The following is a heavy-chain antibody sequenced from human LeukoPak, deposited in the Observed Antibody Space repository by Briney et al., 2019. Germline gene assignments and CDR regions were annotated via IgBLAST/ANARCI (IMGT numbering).Heavy chain of an antibody. V-gene: IGHV5-51*01. D-gene: IGHD2-21*02. CDR1: GYIIRSYW. J-gene: IGHJ4*02. CDR2: IYPGDSDT. Sequence: GESLKISCKGSGYIIRSYWIVWVLQMPGKGMVWMGIIYPGDSDTRYSPSFQGQVTISADKSIGNAYLQWSSLMASDTAMYYCARSRTAWYLDYWGQGTLVTVSS. CDR3: ARSRTAWYLDY.